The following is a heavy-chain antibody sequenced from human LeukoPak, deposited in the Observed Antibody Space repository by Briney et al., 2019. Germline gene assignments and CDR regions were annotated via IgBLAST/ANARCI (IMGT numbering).Heavy chain of an antibody. CDR3: ARGYGSGSNWFDP. CDR2: IYSSGST. Sequence: SETLSLTCTVSGGSISTYYWSWIRQPAGKDLEWIGHIYSSGSTNYNPSLKSRVTMSVDTSKYQLSLKLNSVTAADTPVYYCARGYGSGSNWFDPWGQGTLVIVSS. V-gene: IGHV4-4*07. J-gene: IGHJ5*02. CDR1: GGSISTYY. D-gene: IGHD3-10*01.